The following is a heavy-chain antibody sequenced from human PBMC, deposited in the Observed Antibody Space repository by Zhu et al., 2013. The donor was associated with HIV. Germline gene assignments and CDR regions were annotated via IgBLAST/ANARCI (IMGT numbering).Heavy chain of an antibody. Sequence: VQLQESGPGLVKPSETLSLTCTVSGGSISSYYWSWIRQPPGKGLEWIGYIYYSGSTNYNPSLKSRVTISVDTSKNQFSLKLSSVTAADTAVYYCARDRKDYYGSGRYYYYGMDVWGQGTTVTVSS. V-gene: IGHV4-59*01. J-gene: IGHJ6*02. D-gene: IGHD3-10*01. CDR2: IYYSGST. CDR1: GGSISSYY. CDR3: ARDRKDYYGSGRYYYYGMDV.